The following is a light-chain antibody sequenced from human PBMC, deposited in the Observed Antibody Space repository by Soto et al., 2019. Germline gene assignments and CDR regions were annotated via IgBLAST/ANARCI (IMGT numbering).Light chain of an antibody. CDR3: QQYGSSPPWT. J-gene: IGKJ1*01. V-gene: IGKV3-20*01. CDR1: QSVSSSY. CDR2: LAS. Sequence: EIVLTQSPGTLSLSPGERATLSCRASQSVSSSYLAWYQQKPGQAPRLLIYLASSRATGIPDRFSGSGSGTDFTFTISRLEPEDFAVYYCQQYGSSPPWTFGQGTKVEIK.